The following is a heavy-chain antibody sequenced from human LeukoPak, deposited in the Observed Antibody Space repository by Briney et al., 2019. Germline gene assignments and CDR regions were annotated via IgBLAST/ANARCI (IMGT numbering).Heavy chain of an antibody. CDR1: GFNFSNAW. V-gene: IGHV3-15*01. D-gene: IGHD6-6*01. CDR2: IRSKNEGGTT. CDR3: ATGGSIAAH. J-gene: IGHJ4*02. Sequence: PGGSLRLSCAASGFNFSNAWMSWVRQAPGKGLEWVGHIRSKNEGGTTDYAAPVKGGFTISRDDSKNTLYLQIRSLETEDTAVYYCATGGSIAAHWGQGTLVTVSS.